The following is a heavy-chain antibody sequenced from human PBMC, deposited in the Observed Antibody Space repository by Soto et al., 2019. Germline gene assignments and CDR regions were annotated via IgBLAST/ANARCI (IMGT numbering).Heavy chain of an antibody. V-gene: IGHV3-73*02. CDR2: IRTRANADAT. CDR1: GLPFGDSA. D-gene: IGHD3-16*02. CDR3: GRRVDRRYVDGSCHYD. Sequence: EVQLVESGGGLVQPGGSLKLSCAGAGLPFGDSAIHWVRQAPGRGLEWVGRIRTRANADATEYSASVKGRFTFSRDDSKRTAYLQMNSLKSEDTAVYYCGRRVDRRYVDGSCHYDWGQGTLVTVSS. J-gene: IGHJ4*02.